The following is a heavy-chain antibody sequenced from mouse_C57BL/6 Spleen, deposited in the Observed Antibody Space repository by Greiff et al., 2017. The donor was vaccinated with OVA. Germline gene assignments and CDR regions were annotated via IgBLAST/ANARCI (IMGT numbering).Heavy chain of an antibody. J-gene: IGHJ3*01. CDR1: GFTFSSYA. CDR3: TRDRDDYDWFAY. Sequence: EVQRVESGEGLVKPGGSLKLSCAASGFTFSSYAMSWVRQTPEKRLEWVAYISSGGDYIYYADTVKGRFTISRDNARNTLYLQMSSLKSEDTAMYYCTRDRDDYDWFAYWGQGTLVTVSA. V-gene: IGHV5-9-1*02. CDR2: ISSGGDYI. D-gene: IGHD2-4*01.